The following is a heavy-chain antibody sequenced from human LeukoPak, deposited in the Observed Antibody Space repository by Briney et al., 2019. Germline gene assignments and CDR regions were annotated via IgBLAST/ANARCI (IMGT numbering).Heavy chain of an antibody. D-gene: IGHD1-26*01. Sequence: TGGSLRLSCAASGFTFSSYSMNWVRQAPGKGLEWVSSISSSSSCIYYADSVKGRFTISRDNAKNSLYLQMNSLRAEDTAVYYCARDKEGATEYWGQGTLVTVSS. J-gene: IGHJ4*02. CDR1: GFTFSSYS. CDR3: ARDKEGATEY. V-gene: IGHV3-21*01. CDR2: ISSSSSCI.